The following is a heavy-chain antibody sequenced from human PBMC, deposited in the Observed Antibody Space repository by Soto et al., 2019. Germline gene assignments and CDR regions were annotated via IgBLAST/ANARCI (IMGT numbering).Heavy chain of an antibody. J-gene: IGHJ3*02. CDR2: IWYDGSNK. CDR1: GFTFSRYG. V-gene: IGHV3-33*01. Sequence: ESGGGVVQPGRSLRLSCAASGFTFSRYGMHWVRQAPGKGLEWVAVIWYDGSNKYYADSVKGRFTISRDNSKNTLYLQMNSLRAEDTAVYYCARDGMGDAFDIWGQGTMVTVSS. D-gene: IGHD1-26*01. CDR3: ARDGMGDAFDI.